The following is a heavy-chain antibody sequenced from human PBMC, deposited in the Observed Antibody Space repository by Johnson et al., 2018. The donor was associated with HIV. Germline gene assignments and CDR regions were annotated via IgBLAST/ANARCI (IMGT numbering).Heavy chain of an antibody. CDR2: ISYDGSDN. J-gene: IGHJ3*02. V-gene: IGHV3-30*03. D-gene: IGHD3-22*01. CDR1: GFTFGSYG. CDR3: ARGTFYYDSSTGSDAFDI. Sequence: QVQLVESGGGVVQPGRSLRLSCAASGFTFGSYGMHWVRQAPGKGLEWVAVISYDGSDNYYADSVKGRFTISRDNSKNTLFLQMTSLRAEDTAVYYCARGTFYYDSSTGSDAFDIWGQGTMVTVSS.